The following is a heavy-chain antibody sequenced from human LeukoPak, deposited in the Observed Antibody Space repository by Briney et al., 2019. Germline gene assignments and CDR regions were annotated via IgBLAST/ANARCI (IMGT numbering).Heavy chain of an antibody. CDR1: GFTFSSYA. CDR2: ISGSGGST. CDR3: AREYGSGTWGLVDY. Sequence: PGGSLRLSCAASGFTFSSYAMSWVRQAPGKGLEWVSAISGSGGSTYYADSVKGRFTISRDNSKNTLYLQMNSLRAEDTAVYYCAREYGSGTWGLVDYWGQGTLVTVSS. V-gene: IGHV3-23*01. J-gene: IGHJ4*02. D-gene: IGHD3-10*01.